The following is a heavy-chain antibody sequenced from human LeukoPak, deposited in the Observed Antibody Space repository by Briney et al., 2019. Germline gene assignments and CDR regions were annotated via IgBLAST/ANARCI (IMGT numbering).Heavy chain of an antibody. Sequence: GASVKVSCKASGYTFTSYAMHWVRQAPGQRLEWMGWINAGNGNTKYSQKFQGRVTITRDTSASTAYMELSSLRSEDTAVYYCAREGEYYYGSGSYGYGMDVWGQGTTVTVSS. CDR3: AREGEYYYGSGSYGYGMDV. J-gene: IGHJ6*02. D-gene: IGHD3-10*01. CDR2: INAGNGNT. V-gene: IGHV1-3*01. CDR1: GYTFTSYA.